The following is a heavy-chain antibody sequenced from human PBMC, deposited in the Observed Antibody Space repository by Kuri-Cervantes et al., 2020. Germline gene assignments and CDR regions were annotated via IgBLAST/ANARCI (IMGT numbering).Heavy chain of an antibody. J-gene: IGHJ6*03. V-gene: IGHV4-4*02. CDR2: IYHSGST. Sequence: ESLRLSCTVSGGSISSSDWWSWVRQPLGKGLEWIGEIYHSGSTNYNPSLKSRVTISVDKSKNQFSLKLGSMTAADTADYYCAREVATMNYYYYMDVWGKGTTVTVSS. CDR3: AREVATMNYYYYMDV. CDR1: GGSISSSDW. D-gene: IGHD5-12*01.